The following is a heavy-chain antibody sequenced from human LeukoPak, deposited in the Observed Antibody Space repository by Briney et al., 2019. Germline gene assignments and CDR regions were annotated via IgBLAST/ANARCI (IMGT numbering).Heavy chain of an antibody. V-gene: IGHV1-2*02. J-gene: IGHJ3*02. CDR1: GYTFTGYH. Sequence: GASVKVSCKASGYTFTGYHMHWVRQAPGQGLEWMGWINSYSGETNYAQKFQGRVTMARDTSISTAYMELSRLRSDDTAVYYCAREFKQQLVHGAFDIWGQGTMVTVSS. CDR2: INSYSGET. CDR3: AREFKQQLVHGAFDI. D-gene: IGHD6-13*01.